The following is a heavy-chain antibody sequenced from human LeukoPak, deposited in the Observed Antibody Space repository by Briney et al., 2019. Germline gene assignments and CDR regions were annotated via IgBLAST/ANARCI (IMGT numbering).Heavy chain of an antibody. CDR3: ARDDIRDYDILTGYYFDYGMDV. J-gene: IGHJ6*02. D-gene: IGHD3-9*01. CDR1: GGSISSYY. Sequence: PSETLSLTCTVSGGSISSYYWSWIRQPAGKGLEWIGRIYTSGSTNYNPFLKSRVTMSVDTSKNQFSLKLSSVTAADTAVYYCARDDIRDYDILTGYYFDYGMDVWGQGTTVTVSS. CDR2: IYTSGST. V-gene: IGHV4-4*07.